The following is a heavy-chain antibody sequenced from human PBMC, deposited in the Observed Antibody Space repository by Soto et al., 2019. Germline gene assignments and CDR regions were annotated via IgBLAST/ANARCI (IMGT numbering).Heavy chain of an antibody. CDR3: AGMGCSGGSCYSRHYNWFDP. CDR2: ISGSGGST. J-gene: IGHJ5*02. Sequence: EVQLLESGGGLVQPGGSLRLSCAASGFTFSSYAMSWVRQAPGKGLVWVSAISGSGGSTYYADSVKGRFTISRDNSKNTLYLQMNSLRAEDTAVYYCAGMGCSGGSCYSRHYNWFDPWGQGTLVTVSS. V-gene: IGHV3-23*01. D-gene: IGHD2-15*01. CDR1: GFTFSSYA.